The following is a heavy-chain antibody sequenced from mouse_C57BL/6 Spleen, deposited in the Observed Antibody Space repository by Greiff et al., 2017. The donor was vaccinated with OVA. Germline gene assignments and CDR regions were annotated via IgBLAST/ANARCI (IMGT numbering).Heavy chain of an antibody. V-gene: IGHV1-64*01. D-gene: IGHD4-1*01. J-gene: IGHJ2*01. CDR1: GYTFTSYW. CDR3: APPLTGTSDY. CDR2: IHPNSGST. Sequence: QVQLHQPGAELVKPGASVKLSCKASGYTFTSYWMHWVKQRPGQGLEWIGMIHPNSGSTNYNEKFKSKATLTVDKSSSTAYMQLSSLTSEDSAVYYCAPPLTGTSDYWGQGTTLTVSS.